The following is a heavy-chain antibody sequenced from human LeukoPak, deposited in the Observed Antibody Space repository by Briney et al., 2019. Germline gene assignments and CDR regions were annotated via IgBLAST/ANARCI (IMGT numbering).Heavy chain of an antibody. CDR3: ARDDRYGDFHYFDC. J-gene: IGHJ4*02. CDR1: GFTFRISW. Sequence: GGSLRLSCSASGFTFRISWMSWVRQAPGKGLEWVATIKDDGSETYYVDSVKGRFTISRDNAKNSLYLQMNSLRAEDTAVYYCARDDRYGDFHYFDCWGEGTLVTASS. CDR2: IKDDGSET. D-gene: IGHD4-17*01. V-gene: IGHV3-7*01.